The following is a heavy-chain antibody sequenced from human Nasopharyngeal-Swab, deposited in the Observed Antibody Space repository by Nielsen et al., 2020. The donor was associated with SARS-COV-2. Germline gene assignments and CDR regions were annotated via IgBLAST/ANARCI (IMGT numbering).Heavy chain of an antibody. CDR2: IYYSGST. D-gene: IGHD6-13*01. CDR3: ARQHLRIAAAGTYFDY. CDR1: GGSISSGGYY. Sequence: SETLSLTCTVSGGSISSGGYYWSWIRQHPGKGLEWIGYIYYSGSTYYNPSLKSRVTISVDTSKNQFSLKLSSVTAADTAVYYCARQHLRIAAAGTYFDYWGQGTLVTVSS. J-gene: IGHJ4*02. V-gene: IGHV4-31*03.